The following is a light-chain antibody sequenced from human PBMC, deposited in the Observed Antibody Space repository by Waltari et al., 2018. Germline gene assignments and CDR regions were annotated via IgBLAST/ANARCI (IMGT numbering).Light chain of an antibody. V-gene: IGLV1-40*01. Sequence: QSVLTQPPSVSGAPGQRVTIPCTGSSSNIGAGYDVHWYPQLPGTAPKLLIYGNNNRPSGVPDRFSGSKSGTSASLAITGLHAEDEADYYCQSYDSSLSGWVFGGGTKLTVL. CDR3: QSYDSSLSGWV. CDR1: SSNIGAGYD. J-gene: IGLJ3*02. CDR2: GNN.